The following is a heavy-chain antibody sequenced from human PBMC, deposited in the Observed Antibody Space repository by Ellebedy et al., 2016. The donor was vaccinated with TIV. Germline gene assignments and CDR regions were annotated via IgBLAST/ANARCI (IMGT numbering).Heavy chain of an antibody. CDR2: INHSGST. V-gene: IGHV4-34*01. J-gene: IGHJ6*02. CDR3: ASNYYGSGYYYGMDG. D-gene: IGHD3-10*01. CDR1: GGSFSGYY. Sequence: SETLSLTXAVYGGSFSGYYWSWIRQPPGKGLEWIGEINHSGSTNYNPSLKSRVTISVDTSKNQFSLKLSSVTAADTAVYYCASNYYGSGYYYGMDGWGQGTTVTVSS.